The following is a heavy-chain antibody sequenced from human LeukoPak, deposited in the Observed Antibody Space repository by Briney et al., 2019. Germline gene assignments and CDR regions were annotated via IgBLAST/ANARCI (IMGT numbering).Heavy chain of an antibody. Sequence: ASVKVSCKASGYTFTGYYMHWVRQAPGQGLEWMGWINPNSGGTNYAQKFQGRVTMTRDTSISTAYMELSRLRSDDMAVYYCARVIGYGGKIDYWGQGTLVTVSS. V-gene: IGHV1-2*02. CDR3: ARVIGYGGKIDY. J-gene: IGHJ4*02. D-gene: IGHD4-23*01. CDR1: GYTFTGYY. CDR2: INPNSGGT.